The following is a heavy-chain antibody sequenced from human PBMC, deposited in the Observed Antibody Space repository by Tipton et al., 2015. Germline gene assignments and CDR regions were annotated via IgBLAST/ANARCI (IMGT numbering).Heavy chain of an antibody. CDR2: IYYSGST. CDR1: GGSISRYY. D-gene: IGHD4-23*01. Sequence: TLSLTCTVSGGSISRYYWSWIRQAPGGGLEWIGYIYYSGSTNYNPSLKSRVTISVDTSKNQFSLKMSSVTASDTAVYYCARARGRHGGLFDSWGQGTLVTVSS. V-gene: IGHV4-59*01. J-gene: IGHJ4*02. CDR3: ARARGRHGGLFDS.